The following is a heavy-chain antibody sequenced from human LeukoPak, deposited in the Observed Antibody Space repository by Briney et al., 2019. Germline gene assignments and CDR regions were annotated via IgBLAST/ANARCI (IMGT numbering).Heavy chain of an antibody. CDR1: GGSISGYY. CDR2: IRYSGTT. D-gene: IGHD3-22*01. J-gene: IGHJ4*02. V-gene: IGHV4-59*01. Sequence: PSEALSLTCTVSGGSISGYYWSWIRQPPGMGLEWIGYIRYSGTTNYSPSLKSRATISVDTSKNQFSLNLISVTAADTAIYYCARVSSGGYFHTYYFDYWGQGTLVTVSS. CDR3: ARVSSGGYFHTYYFDY.